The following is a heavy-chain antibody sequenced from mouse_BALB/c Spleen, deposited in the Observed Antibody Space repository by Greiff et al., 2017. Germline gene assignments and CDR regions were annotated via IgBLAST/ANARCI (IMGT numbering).Heavy chain of an antibody. J-gene: IGHJ2*01. CDR3: ARRGAYYGYDYFDY. D-gene: IGHD1-2*01. CDR2: IYPGSGNT. CDR1: GYTFTDYY. Sequence: QVQLQQSGPELVKPGASVKISCKASGYTFTDYYITWVKQKPGQGLEWIGWIYPGSGNTKYNEKFKGKATLTVDTSSSTAYMQLSSLTSEDTAVYVCARRGAYYGYDYFDYWGQGTTLTVSS. V-gene: IGHV1-84*02.